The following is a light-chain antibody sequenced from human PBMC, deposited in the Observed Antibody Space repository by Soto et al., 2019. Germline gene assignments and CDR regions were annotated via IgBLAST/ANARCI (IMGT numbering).Light chain of an antibody. Sequence: QSVLTQPRSVSGSPGQSVTISCTGTSSDVGGYNYVSWYQHHPGKAPKLMIYDVTKRPSGVRDRFSASKSGNTASLTISGLQAEDEADYYCCSYADKTYIFGSGTKVTVL. CDR2: DVT. CDR1: SSDVGGYNY. CDR3: CSYADKTYI. J-gene: IGLJ1*01. V-gene: IGLV2-11*01.